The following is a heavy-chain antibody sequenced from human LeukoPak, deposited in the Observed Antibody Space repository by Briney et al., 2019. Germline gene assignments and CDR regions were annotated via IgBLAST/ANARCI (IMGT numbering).Heavy chain of an antibody. J-gene: IGHJ4*02. D-gene: IGHD4-17*01. CDR2: IRYDGSNK. Sequence: GGSLRLSCAASGFTFSSYGMHWVRQSPGKGLEGVAFIRYDGSNKYYADSVKGRFTISRDNAKNSLYLQMNSLRAEDTALYYCARESPTVTMKYGFDYWGQGTLVTVSS. V-gene: IGHV3-30*02. CDR3: ARESPTVTMKYGFDY. CDR1: GFTFSSYG.